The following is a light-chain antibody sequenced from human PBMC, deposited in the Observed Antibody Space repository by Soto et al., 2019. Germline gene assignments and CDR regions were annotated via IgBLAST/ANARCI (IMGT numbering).Light chain of an antibody. CDR2: GNI. CDR1: SSNIGAGYD. CDR3: SSYTSSSPLV. Sequence: QSVLTQPSSVSGAPGQRVTISCTGGSSNIGAGYDVHWYQQRPGTAPKLLIFGNINRPSGVPDRFSGSKSGTSASLAITGLQAEDEADYYCSSYTSSSPLVFGTGTKVTVL. V-gene: IGLV1-40*01. J-gene: IGLJ1*01.